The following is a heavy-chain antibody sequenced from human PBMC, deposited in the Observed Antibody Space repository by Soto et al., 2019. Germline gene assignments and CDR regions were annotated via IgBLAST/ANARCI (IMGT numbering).Heavy chain of an antibody. CDR3: ARVHVMVVAGSTFDY. J-gene: IGHJ4*01. D-gene: IGHD6-19*01. Sequence: QTLSLTCAISGDSVSSNTAAWNLIRSSPSRGLEWLGRTYYRSNWRHDYAVSVKSRITISVDTSNNQFSLKLTSVTAADTAVYYCARVHVMVVAGSTFDYWGHGTLVTVSS. CDR2: TYYRSNWRH. CDR1: GDSVSSNTAA. V-gene: IGHV6-1*01.